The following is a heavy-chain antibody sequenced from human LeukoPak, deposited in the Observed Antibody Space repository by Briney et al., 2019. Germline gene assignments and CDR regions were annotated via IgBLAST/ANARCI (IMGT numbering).Heavy chain of an antibody. Sequence: GGSLRLSCAASGFTFSSYAMSWVRQAPGKGLEWVSAISGGGGSTYYADSVKGRFTISRDNSKNTLYLQMNSLRAEDTAVYYCAKDYERWLRARDFDYWGQGTLVTVSS. V-gene: IGHV3-23*01. CDR1: GFTFSSYA. CDR3: AKDYERWLRARDFDY. CDR2: ISGGGGST. D-gene: IGHD5-12*01. J-gene: IGHJ4*02.